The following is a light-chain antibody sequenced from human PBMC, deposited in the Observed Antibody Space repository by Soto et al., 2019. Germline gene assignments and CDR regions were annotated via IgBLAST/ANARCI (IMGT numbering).Light chain of an antibody. V-gene: IGLV3-1*01. CDR3: QAWDSSTAEV. J-gene: IGLJ2*01. CDR1: KLGDKY. CDR2: QDS. Sequence: SYELTQPPSVSVSPGQTASITCSGDKLGDKYACWYQQKPGQSPVLGIYQDSKRPSGIPERFSGSNSGNTATLTISGTQAMDEADYYCQAWDSSTAEVFGGGTKLTVL.